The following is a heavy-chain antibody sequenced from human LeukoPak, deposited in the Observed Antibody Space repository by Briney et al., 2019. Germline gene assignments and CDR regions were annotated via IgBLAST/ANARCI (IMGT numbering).Heavy chain of an antibody. Sequence: SETLSLTCTVSGGSISSGDYYWSWIRQPPGKGLEWIGYIYNNGRTYYNPSLKSRVTISVYTSRNQFSLKLSSVTAADTAVYYRNYYGSGSYYRGVLDAFDIWGQGTMVTVSS. V-gene: IGHV4-30-4*01. CDR3: NYYGSGSYYRGVLDAFDI. CDR1: GGSISSGDYY. CDR2: IYNNGRT. J-gene: IGHJ3*02. D-gene: IGHD3-10*01.